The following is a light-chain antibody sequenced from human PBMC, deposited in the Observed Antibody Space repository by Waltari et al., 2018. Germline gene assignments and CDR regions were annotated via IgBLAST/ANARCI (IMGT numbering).Light chain of an antibody. CDR2: AND. CDR1: ISTIGAGYD. CDR3: QSYDSSLSAYL. V-gene: IGLV1-40*01. Sequence: QSVLTQPPSVAGAPGQRVTISCTGRISTIGAGYDVHWYQQLPGTVPKFVIYANDNRPSGVPDRFSGSKSGTSASLAITGLQSADEADYFCQSYDSSLSAYLFGSGTTVTVL. J-gene: IGLJ1*01.